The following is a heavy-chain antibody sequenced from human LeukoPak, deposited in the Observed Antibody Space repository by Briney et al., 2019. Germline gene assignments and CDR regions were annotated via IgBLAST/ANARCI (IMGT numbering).Heavy chain of an antibody. CDR3: SREERGGLSGSLGGLLASYYTYYYMDV. CDR2: INPSDGAT. J-gene: IGHJ6*03. CDR1: GYTFTMYY. V-gene: IGHV1-46*01. Sequence: ASVKVSCKASGYTFTMYYIHWVRQAPGQGLEWMGMINPSDGATTYAQRFQGRVTMTRDMSPTTVYMDLRSLRPEDPAMYLGSREERGGLSGSLGGLLASYYTYYYMDVWGRGTTVTVSS. D-gene: IGHD1-26*01.